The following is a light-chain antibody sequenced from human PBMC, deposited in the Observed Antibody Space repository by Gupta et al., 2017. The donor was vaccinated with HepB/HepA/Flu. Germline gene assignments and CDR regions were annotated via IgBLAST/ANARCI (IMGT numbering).Light chain of an antibody. CDR2: GAS. V-gene: IGKV3-20*01. CDR3: QHDGRSPWM. Sequence: EIVLTHSSGTLSLSPGERATLSCRASQRVSSSYLAWYQQKPGQAPSLLIYGASSRATGIPDRFSGRGSGTDFTLTISRLEPEDFAMYYCQHDGRSPWMFGQGTKVEIK. CDR1: QRVSSSY. J-gene: IGKJ1*01.